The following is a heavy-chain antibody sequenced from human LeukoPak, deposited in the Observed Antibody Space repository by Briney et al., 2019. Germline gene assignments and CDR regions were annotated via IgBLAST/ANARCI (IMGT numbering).Heavy chain of an antibody. V-gene: IGHV4-59*08. CDR2: IYYSGST. J-gene: IGHJ4*02. D-gene: IGHD2-2*01. CDR3: ARHFHQYQLTHFDY. CDR1: GGSISSYY. Sequence: SETLSLTCTVSGGSISSYYWSWIRQPPGEGLEWIGFIYYSGSTSYHPSLKSRVTISVDTSKNQFSLKLSSVTAADTAVYYCARHFHQYQLTHFDYWGQGTLVTVSS.